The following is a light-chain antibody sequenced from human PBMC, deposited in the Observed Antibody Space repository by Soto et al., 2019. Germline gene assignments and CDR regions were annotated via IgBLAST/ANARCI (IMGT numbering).Light chain of an antibody. J-gene: IGKJ1*01. CDR1: QSVSSW. CDR2: KAS. V-gene: IGKV1-5*03. CDR3: QHYHSFSGT. Sequence: DMQMNQSPSSLLAYVGDRVTITCRASQSVSSWVSWYHLKPGKAPKLLIYKASTLETGVPSRFSGSGSGTEFTLTISSLQPDGFATYYCQHYHSFSGTFGQGTKVDIK.